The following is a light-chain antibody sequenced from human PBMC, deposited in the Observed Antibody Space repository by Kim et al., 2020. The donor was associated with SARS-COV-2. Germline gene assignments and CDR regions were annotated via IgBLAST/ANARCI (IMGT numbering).Light chain of an antibody. J-gene: IGKJ5*01. CDR2: SAS. Sequence: DIQMTQSPSSVSASVGDRVTITCRASQSIGSYVAWYQQKPGKAPELLIYSASRLQRGVPSRFSGGGSGTDFTLTITSLQPDDFATYYCQQANSFPSVTFGQGTRLEIK. V-gene: IGKV1D-12*01. CDR1: QSIGSY. CDR3: QQANSFPSVT.